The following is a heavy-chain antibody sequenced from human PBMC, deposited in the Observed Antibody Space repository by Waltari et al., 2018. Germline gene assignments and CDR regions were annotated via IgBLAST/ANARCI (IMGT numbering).Heavy chain of an antibody. CDR2: FIPWSGPQ. Sequence: QVQLAQSGAEVKSPGSSVTISCKASGLSIRGYTSSWVRQAPGQGLEWMGGFIPWSGPQIYTQKVQGRLTISADGSTRTTVMELRNLRYEDTAVYFCARGYRYDSSERFYLDHWGQGTPVIVSS. V-gene: IGHV1-69*12. CDR1: GLSIRGYT. CDR3: ARGYRYDSSERFYLDH. D-gene: IGHD3-22*01. J-gene: IGHJ4*02.